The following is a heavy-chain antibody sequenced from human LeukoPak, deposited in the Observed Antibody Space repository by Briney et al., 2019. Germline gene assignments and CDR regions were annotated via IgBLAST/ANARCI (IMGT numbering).Heavy chain of an antibody. CDR3: ARGYSGSSDY. J-gene: IGHJ4*02. Sequence: SQTLSLTCTVSGGSISSGSYYWSWIRQPAGKGLEWIGRIYTSGSTNYNPSLKSRVTISVDTSKNQFSLKLSSVTAADTAVYYCARGYSGSSDYWGQGTLVTVSS. CDR1: GGSISSGSYY. CDR2: IYTSGST. D-gene: IGHD1-26*01. V-gene: IGHV4-61*02.